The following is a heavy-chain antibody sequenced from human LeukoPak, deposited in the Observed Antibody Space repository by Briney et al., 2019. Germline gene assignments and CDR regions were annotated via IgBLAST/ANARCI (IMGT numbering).Heavy chain of an antibody. D-gene: IGHD6-13*01. CDR2: ISSSSSYI. Sequence: GGSLRLSCAASGFTFSSYSMNWVRQAPGKGLEWVSSISSSSSYIYYADSVKGRFTISRDNAKNSLYLQMNSLRAEDTAVYYCARDKIDSSWYVVDYYYGMDVWGQGTTVTVSS. V-gene: IGHV3-21*01. J-gene: IGHJ6*02. CDR1: GFTFSSYS. CDR3: ARDKIDSSWYVVDYYYGMDV.